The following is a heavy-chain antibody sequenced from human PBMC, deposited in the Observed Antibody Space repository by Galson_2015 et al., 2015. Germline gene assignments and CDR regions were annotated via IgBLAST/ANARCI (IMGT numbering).Heavy chain of an antibody. CDR3: AKDRLAVSTSYWYFDL. CDR2: IGSSGGRT. V-gene: IGHV3-23*01. J-gene: IGHJ2*01. CDR1: GFTVSNYG. D-gene: IGHD5/OR15-5a*01. Sequence: SLRLSCAASGFTVSNYGMSWVRQDPGKGLEWVSGIGSSGGRTHYADSVKGRFTISRDDSENTLYLQMSSLRADDTAVYYCAKDRLAVSTSYWYFDLWGRGTLVTVSS.